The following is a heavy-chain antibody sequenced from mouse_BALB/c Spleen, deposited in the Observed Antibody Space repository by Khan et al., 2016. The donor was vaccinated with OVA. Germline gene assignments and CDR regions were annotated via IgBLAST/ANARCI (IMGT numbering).Heavy chain of an antibody. CDR1: GFTFSTYG. J-gene: IGHJ3*01. CDR3: TRLAYYYDSEGFAY. Sequence: EVELVESGGDLVKPGGSLKLSCAASGFTFSTYGMSWVRQTPDKRLEWVATISSGGSYTYYPDSVKGRFTISRDTAKNTLYLQMSSLKSEDIAMYYCTRLAYYYDSEGFAYWGQGTLVTVST. D-gene: IGHD1-1*01. CDR2: ISSGGSYT. V-gene: IGHV5-6*01.